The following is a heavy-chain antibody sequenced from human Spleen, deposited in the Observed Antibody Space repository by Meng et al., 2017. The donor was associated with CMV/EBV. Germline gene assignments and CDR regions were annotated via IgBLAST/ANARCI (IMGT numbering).Heavy chain of an antibody. CDR3: ASISYRDEYFQH. CDR1: RFTVSNYR. CDR2: ISSSSSYI. Sequence: AASRFTVSNYRMNCVRQAPGKGVEWVSSISSSSSYIYYADSVKGRFTLSRDNAKNSLYLQMHSLRAEDTAVYYCASISYRDEYFQHWGQGTLVTVSS. D-gene: IGHD3-16*02. J-gene: IGHJ1*01. V-gene: IGHV3-21*01.